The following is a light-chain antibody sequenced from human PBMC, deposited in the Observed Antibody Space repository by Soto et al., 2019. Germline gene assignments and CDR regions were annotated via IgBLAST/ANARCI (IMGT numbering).Light chain of an antibody. Sequence: EIVMTQSPATLSVSPGEGATLSCWASQSVGGNLAWYQQKPGQAPRLLIYGASTRATDIPARFSGSGSGTEFTLTISSLQSEDFAVYYCQQYNKWPLTFGGGTKVEIK. CDR3: QQYNKWPLT. V-gene: IGKV3-15*01. CDR2: GAS. CDR1: QSVGGN. J-gene: IGKJ4*01.